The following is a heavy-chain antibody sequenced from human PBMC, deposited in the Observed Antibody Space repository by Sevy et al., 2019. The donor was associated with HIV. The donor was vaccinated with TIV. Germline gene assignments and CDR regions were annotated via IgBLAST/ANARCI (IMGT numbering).Heavy chain of an antibody. Sequence: SETLSLTCAVSDGSIRSSNWWSWVRQSPGKGLEWIGEIYHSGTTNRNPSLKSRVTISIDKSKNPFSLKLSSVTAADTAVYYCARLTGGVDSGFQHWGQGTLVTVSS. V-gene: IGHV4-4*02. CDR1: DGSIRSSNW. J-gene: IGHJ1*01. CDR3: ARLTGGVDSGFQH. D-gene: IGHD3-16*01. CDR2: IYHSGTT.